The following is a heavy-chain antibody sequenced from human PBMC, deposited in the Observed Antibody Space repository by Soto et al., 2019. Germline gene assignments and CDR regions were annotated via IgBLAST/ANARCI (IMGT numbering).Heavy chain of an antibody. J-gene: IGHJ6*02. V-gene: IGHV1-69*13. CDR1: GGTFSSYA. CDR2: IIPIFGTA. D-gene: IGHD5-12*01. Sequence: GASVKVSCKASGGTFSSYAISWVRQAPGQGLEWMGGIIPIFGTANYAQKFQGRVTITADESTSTAYMELSSLRSEDTAVYYCGAATSEYYYYGMDVWGQGTTVTVSS. CDR3: GAATSEYYYYGMDV.